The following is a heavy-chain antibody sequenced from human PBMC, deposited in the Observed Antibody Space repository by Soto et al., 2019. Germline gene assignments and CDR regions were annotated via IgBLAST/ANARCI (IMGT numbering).Heavy chain of an antibody. CDR1: GGTFSSYA. Sequence: SVNGSCKAAGGTFSSYAISWVRQAPGQGLEWMGGIIPIFGTANYAQKFQGRVTITADESTSTAYMELSSLRSEDTAVYYCARGGVNYGDYRGYYSYYGMDVWGQVITVPVSS. D-gene: IGHD4-17*01. V-gene: IGHV1-69*13. CDR2: IIPIFGTA. J-gene: IGHJ6*02. CDR3: ARGGVNYGDYRGYYSYYGMDV.